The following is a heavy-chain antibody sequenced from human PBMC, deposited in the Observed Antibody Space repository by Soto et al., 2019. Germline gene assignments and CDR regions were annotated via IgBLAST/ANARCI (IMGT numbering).Heavy chain of an antibody. V-gene: IGHV1-69*13. J-gene: IGHJ3*02. Sequence: GASVKVSCKASGGTFTSYAFIWVRQAPGQGLEWMGGIIPIFGAANYAQKFQGRVTITADASTTTAYMELSSLRSEDTAVYYCATVLGGLPRAFDIWGQGTMVTVS. CDR2: IIPIFGAA. D-gene: IGHD3-3*01. CDR3: ATVLGGLPRAFDI. CDR1: GGTFTSYA.